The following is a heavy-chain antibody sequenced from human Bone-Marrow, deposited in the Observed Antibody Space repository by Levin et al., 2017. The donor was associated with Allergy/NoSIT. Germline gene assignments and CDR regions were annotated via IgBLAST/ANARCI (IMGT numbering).Heavy chain of an antibody. J-gene: IGHJ3*02. Sequence: PGGSLRLSCAASGFTFDDYGMSWVRQAPGKGLEWVSGINWNGGSTGYADSVKGRFTISRDNAKNSLYLQMNSLRAEDTALYHCARGVDYGGDDAPGDAFDIWGQGTMVTVSS. V-gene: IGHV3-20*01. CDR3: ARGVDYGGDDAPGDAFDI. D-gene: IGHD4-23*01. CDR1: GFTFDDYG. CDR2: INWNGGST.